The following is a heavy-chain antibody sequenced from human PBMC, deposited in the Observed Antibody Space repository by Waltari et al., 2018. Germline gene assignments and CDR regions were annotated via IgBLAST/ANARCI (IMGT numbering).Heavy chain of an antibody. CDR3: ARELEGGYFDY. Sequence: QVQLVQSGAEVRKPGASVRVPCKTSGYTFTAYLLHWVRQAPGHGLEWMGGTNPNSGGTNYAQKVQGRVTITRDTSISTAYVELSRLTSDDTAVYYCARELEGGYFDYWGQGTLVTVSS. CDR2: TNPNSGGT. CDR1: GYTFTAYL. D-gene: IGHD3-16*01. V-gene: IGHV1-2*02. J-gene: IGHJ4*02.